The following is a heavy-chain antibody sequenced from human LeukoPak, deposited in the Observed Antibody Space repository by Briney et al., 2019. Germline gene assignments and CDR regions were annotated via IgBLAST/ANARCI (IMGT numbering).Heavy chain of an antibody. Sequence: GGSLRLSCAASGFTFSNAWMSWVRQAPGKGLEWVGRIKSETDGGTTDYAAPVKGRFTISRDDSKNTLYLQMNSLKTEDTAVYYCTTDPVDYGDVPYWGQGTLVTVSS. V-gene: IGHV3-15*01. J-gene: IGHJ4*02. CDR3: TTDPVDYGDVPY. CDR2: IKSETDGGTT. CDR1: GFTFSNAW. D-gene: IGHD4-17*01.